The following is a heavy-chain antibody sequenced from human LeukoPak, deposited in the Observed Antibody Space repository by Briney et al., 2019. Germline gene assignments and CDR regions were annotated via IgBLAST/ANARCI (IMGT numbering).Heavy chain of an antibody. Sequence: GASVKVSCKASGYTLTTYYMHWVRQAPGQGLEWIGIIKPGDSITSYSQNFRGRVTMTRDMSTTTVYMEMSSLRSDDTAVYYCARDRKSEIGGAIAGHYMDVWGIGTTVTVSS. CDR3: ARDRKSEIGGAIAGHYMDV. J-gene: IGHJ6*03. CDR2: IKPGDSIT. CDR1: GYTLTTYY. D-gene: IGHD3-16*02. V-gene: IGHV1-46*01.